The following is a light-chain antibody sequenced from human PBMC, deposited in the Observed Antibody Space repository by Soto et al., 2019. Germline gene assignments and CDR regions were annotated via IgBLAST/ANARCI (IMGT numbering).Light chain of an antibody. V-gene: IGLV1-51*02. CDR3: GTWDASLTAGV. CDR1: SFNVGNNY. Sequence: QSVLTQTPSISAAPGQTVTISCSGSSFNVGNNYVSWYQQLPGSAPKLLISENDKRPSDVPDRFSGSKSGTTATLGITGLQTGDEVDYYCGTWDASLTAGVFGGGAMLTVL. CDR2: END. J-gene: IGLJ3*02.